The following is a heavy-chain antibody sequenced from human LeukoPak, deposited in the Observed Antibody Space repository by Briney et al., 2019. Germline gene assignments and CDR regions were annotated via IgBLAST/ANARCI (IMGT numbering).Heavy chain of an antibody. V-gene: IGHV3-7*01. Sequence: GGSLRLSCAASGFIFSSYWMTWVRQAPGKGLEWVANIKQDGSEKYYVDSVKGRFTISRDNAKNSLYLQMNSLRAEDTAVYYCARDFWSGYSTVFDYWGQGTLVTVSS. CDR2: IKQDGSEK. CDR3: ARDFWSGYSTVFDY. D-gene: IGHD3-3*01. J-gene: IGHJ4*02. CDR1: GFIFSSYW.